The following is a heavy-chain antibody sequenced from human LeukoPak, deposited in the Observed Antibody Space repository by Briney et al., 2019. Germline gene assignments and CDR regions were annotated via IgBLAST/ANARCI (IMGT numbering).Heavy chain of an antibody. D-gene: IGHD3-3*01. CDR1: GFTFSSYS. CDR3: AKSSGSGYYPYYFDY. CDR2: ISSSSSTI. V-gene: IGHV3-48*01. J-gene: IGHJ4*02. Sequence: GGSLRLSCAASGFTFSSYSMNWVRQAPGKGLEWVSYISSSSSTIYYADSVKGRFTISRDNAKNSLYLQMNSLRAEDTAVYYCAKSSGSGYYPYYFDYWGQGTLVTVSS.